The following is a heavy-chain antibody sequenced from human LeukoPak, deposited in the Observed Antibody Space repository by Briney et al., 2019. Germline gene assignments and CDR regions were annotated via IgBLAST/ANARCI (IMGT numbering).Heavy chain of an antibody. Sequence: GRSLRLSCAASGFTFSSYAMHWVRQAPGKGLEWVAVISYDGSNKYYADSVKGRLTISRDNAKNSLYLQVNSLRAEDMTVYYCVRGRVTMVRGVIITLLGFDPWGQGTLVTVSS. V-gene: IGHV3-30*04. CDR2: ISYDGSNK. J-gene: IGHJ5*02. D-gene: IGHD3-10*01. CDR1: GFTFSSYA. CDR3: VRGRVTMVRGVIITLLGFDP.